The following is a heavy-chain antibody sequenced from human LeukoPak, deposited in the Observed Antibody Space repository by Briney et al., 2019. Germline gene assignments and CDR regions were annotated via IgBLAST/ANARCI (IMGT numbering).Heavy chain of an antibody. D-gene: IGHD4-17*01. Sequence: PGGSLRLSCAASGFTFSSYGMHWVRQAPGKGLEWVAVISYEGSNKYYADSVKGRFTISRDNSKNTLYLQMNSLRAEDTAVYYCARHVSAVMHDYGDYDALNWFDPWGQGTLVTVSS. CDR1: GFTFSSYG. CDR3: ARHVSAVMHDYGDYDALNWFDP. V-gene: IGHV3-30*03. CDR2: ISYEGSNK. J-gene: IGHJ5*02.